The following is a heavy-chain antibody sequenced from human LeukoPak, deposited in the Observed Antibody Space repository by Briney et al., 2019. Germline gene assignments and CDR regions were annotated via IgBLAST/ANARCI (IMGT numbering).Heavy chain of an antibody. J-gene: IGHJ4*02. CDR3: ARPLWFGESWPFDY. V-gene: IGHV1-18*01. CDR1: GYAFSSHP. CDR2: ISAYSGNT. D-gene: IGHD3-10*01. Sequence: ASVKVSCKASGYAFSSHPVSWVRQAPGQGLEWMGWISAYSGNTSYAQKFQGRVTMTRDTSTSTVYMELSSLRSEDTAVYYCARPLWFGESWPFDYWGQGTLVTVSS.